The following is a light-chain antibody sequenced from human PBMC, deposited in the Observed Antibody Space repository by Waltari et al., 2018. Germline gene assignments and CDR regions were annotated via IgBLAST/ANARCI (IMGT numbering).Light chain of an antibody. CDR3: QTWGTGPRV. J-gene: IGLJ2*01. Sequence: QVVLTQSPSASASLGASVKLTCTLSSGHSSYAIAWHQQQPEKGPRYLMKVNSDGSHNKGDGIPGRFSGSSSGAERYLTISVLQSEDEADYYCQTWGTGPRVFGGGTKLTVL. CDR2: VNSDGSH. CDR1: SGHSSYA. V-gene: IGLV4-69*01.